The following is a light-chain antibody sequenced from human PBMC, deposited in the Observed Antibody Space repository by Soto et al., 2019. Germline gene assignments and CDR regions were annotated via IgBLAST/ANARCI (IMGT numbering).Light chain of an antibody. CDR3: RSKTGSSSYV. CDR1: TSDVGGYNY. V-gene: IGLV2-14*01. CDR2: EVS. Sequence: QSALTQPASVSGSPGQSITISCTGTTSDVGGYNYVSWYQQHPGKVPKLLIHEVSNRPSGVSNRFSGSKSGNTASLTISGLQAEDEADYYCRSKTGSSSYVFGTGTKLTVL. J-gene: IGLJ1*01.